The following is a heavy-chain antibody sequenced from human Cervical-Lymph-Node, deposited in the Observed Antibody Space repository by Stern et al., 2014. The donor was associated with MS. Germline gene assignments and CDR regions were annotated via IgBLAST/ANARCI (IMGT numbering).Heavy chain of an antibody. D-gene: IGHD6-13*01. CDR2: ISRSSSYI. Sequence: EVQLLESGGGLVKPGGSLRLSCAASGFTFSSYSMNWVRQAPGKGLEWVSSISRSSSYIYYADSLKGRFTISRDNAKNSLYLQMNSLRAEDTAVYYCARDWAAAAWFDPWGQGTLVTVSS. V-gene: IGHV3-21*01. J-gene: IGHJ5*02. CDR3: ARDWAAAAWFDP. CDR1: GFTFSSYS.